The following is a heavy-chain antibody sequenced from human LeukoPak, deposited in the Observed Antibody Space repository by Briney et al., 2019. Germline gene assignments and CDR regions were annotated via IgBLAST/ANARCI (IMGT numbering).Heavy chain of an antibody. CDR2: ISAYNGNT. J-gene: IGHJ4*02. CDR3: ARDLGIAVAGRYFDY. D-gene: IGHD6-19*01. CDR1: GYTFTSYG. Sequence: GASVKVSCKASGYTFTSYGISWVRQAPGQGREWMGWISAYNGNTNYAQKLQGRVTMTTDTSTSTAYMELRSLRSDDTAVYYCARDLGIAVAGRYFDYWGQGTLVTVSS. V-gene: IGHV1-18*04.